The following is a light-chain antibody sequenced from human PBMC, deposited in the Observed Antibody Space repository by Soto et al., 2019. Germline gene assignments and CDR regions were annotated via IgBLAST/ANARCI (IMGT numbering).Light chain of an antibody. Sequence: DIQMTQSPSPVSATIGGRVLITCRASQSLSSWLAWYQQKPGNAPKMLIYKSSSLLSGGPARFSGRGSGTQFTLTIMSLQPDDVASYYCQQYRSSSTFGQGTKVEMK. CDR3: QQYRSSST. CDR2: KSS. J-gene: IGKJ1*01. V-gene: IGKV1-5*03. CDR1: QSLSSW.